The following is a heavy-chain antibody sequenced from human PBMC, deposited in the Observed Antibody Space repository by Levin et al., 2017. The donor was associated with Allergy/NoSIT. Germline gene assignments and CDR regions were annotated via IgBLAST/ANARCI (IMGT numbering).Heavy chain of an antibody. CDR1: GYTFTTYH. J-gene: IGHJ4*02. V-gene: IGHV1-46*01. CDR3: ARDCSTSSCLIDY. Sequence: ASVKVSCKASGYTFTTYHMHWVRQAPGQGLEWMGVIDPSGRSTTYAQDFQGRVTMTSDTSTSTVYMEVRSLTSKDTAVYYCARDCSTSSCLIDYWGQGTLLTVSS. D-gene: IGHD2-2*01. CDR2: IDPSGRST.